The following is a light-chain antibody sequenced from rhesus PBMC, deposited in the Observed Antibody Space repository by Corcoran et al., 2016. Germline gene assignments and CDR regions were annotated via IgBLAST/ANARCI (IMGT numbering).Light chain of an antibody. CDR2: EVS. CDR1: SSDIGGYNY. V-gene: IGLV2-32*02. J-gene: IGLJ1*01. Sequence: QAALTQPRSVSGSPGQSVPISCTGTSSDIGGYNYVSWYQQHPGTAPKLMIYEVSQRPSGVSDRFSGSKSGNTASLTISGLQAEDEDDYYGSSYGGSNTYIFGTGTRLTVL. CDR3: SSYGGSNTYI.